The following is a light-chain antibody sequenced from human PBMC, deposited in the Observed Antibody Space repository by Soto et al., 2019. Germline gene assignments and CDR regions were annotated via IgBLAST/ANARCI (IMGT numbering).Light chain of an antibody. CDR3: QQYDSSGT. CDR1: QSVNSN. J-gene: IGKJ1*01. CDR2: GVS. Sequence: ETVMTPSPATLSVSPGERATLSCWASQSVNSNLAWYQQKLGQAPSVLIYGVSTRATGIPARFSGSGSETEFILTISSLLSEDSGVYYCQQYDSSGTFGQGTKVDIK. V-gene: IGKV3-15*01.